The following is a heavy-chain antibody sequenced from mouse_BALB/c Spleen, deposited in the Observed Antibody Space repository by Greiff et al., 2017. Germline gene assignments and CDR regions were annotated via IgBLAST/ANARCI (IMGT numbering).Heavy chain of an antibody. CDR3: ARSEVLYAMDY. CDR1: GYSITSDYA. J-gene: IGHJ4*01. CDR2: ISYSGST. Sequence: EVKLQESGPGLVKPSQSLSLTCTVTGYSITSDYAWNWIRQFPGNKLEWMGYISYSGSTSYNPSPKSRISITRDTSKNQFFLQLNSVTTEDTATYYCARSEVLYAMDYWGQGTSVTVSS. V-gene: IGHV3-2*02.